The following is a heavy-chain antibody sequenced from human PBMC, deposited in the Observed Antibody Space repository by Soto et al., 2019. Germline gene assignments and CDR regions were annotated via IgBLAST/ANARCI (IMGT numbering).Heavy chain of an antibody. D-gene: IGHD3-22*01. J-gene: IGHJ3*02. CDR3: ARESAYYYSSGYYSRDFYI. CDR2: IYHSGST. Sequence: TMSVTWAFSGGSIRSGGYSWCWIRQPTGKGLEWIGYIYHSGSTYYNPSLKSRVTISVDRSKNQFSLKPSSVTAADTAVYYCARESAYYYSSGYYSRDFYICAKRKPVTVSS. V-gene: IGHV4-30-2*01. CDR1: GGSIRSGGYS.